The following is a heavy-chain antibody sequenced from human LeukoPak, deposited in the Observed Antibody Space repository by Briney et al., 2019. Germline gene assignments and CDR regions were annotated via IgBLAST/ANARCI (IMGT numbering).Heavy chain of an antibody. J-gene: IGHJ4*02. CDR3: VRGDWYFES. CDR1: GFNFGDSR. V-gene: IGHV3-7*04. Sequence: GGSLRLSCAASGFNFGDSRMTWVRQVPGKGLEWVANINQDGTEKRFLDSVEGRFTISRDNAKKSLFLQMSSLRSEDTAVYFCVRGDWYFESWGQGTLVTVSA. CDR2: INQDGTEK. D-gene: IGHD2-21*01.